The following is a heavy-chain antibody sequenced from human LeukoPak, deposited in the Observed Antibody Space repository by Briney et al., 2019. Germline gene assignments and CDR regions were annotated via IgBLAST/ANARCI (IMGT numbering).Heavy chain of an antibody. CDR2: ISSNGGST. CDR3: ARGDYDSSGTPFDY. CDR1: GFTFSSYA. Sequence: GGSLRLSCAASGFTFSSYAMHWVRQAPGKGLEYVSAISSNGGSTYYANSVKGRFTISRDNSKNTLYLQMGSLRAEDMAVYYCARGDYDSSGTPFDYWGQGTLVTVSS. V-gene: IGHV3-64*01. J-gene: IGHJ4*02. D-gene: IGHD3-22*01.